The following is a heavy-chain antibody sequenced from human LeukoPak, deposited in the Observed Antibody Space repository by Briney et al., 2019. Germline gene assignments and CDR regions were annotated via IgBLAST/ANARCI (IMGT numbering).Heavy chain of an antibody. CDR2: IYYSGST. D-gene: IGHD6-19*01. CDR1: GGSFSGYY. CDR3: ATSYSSGWYSLDY. J-gene: IGHJ4*02. Sequence: SETLSLTCAVYGGSFSGYYWSWIRQPPGKGLEWIAYIYYSGSTNYNPSLKSRVTISIDTSKNQFSLKVSSVTAADTAVYYCATSYSSGWYSLDYWGQGTLVTVSS. V-gene: IGHV4-34*11.